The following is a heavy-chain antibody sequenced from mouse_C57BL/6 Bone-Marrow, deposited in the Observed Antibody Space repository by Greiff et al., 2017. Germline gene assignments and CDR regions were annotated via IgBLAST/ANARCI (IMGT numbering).Heavy chain of an antibody. CDR2: IYPGDGDT. Sequence: VQLQESGPELVKPGASVKISCKAPGYAFRSSWMNWVKQRPGKGLEWIGRIYPGDGDTNYNGKFKGKATLTADKSSSTAYMQLSSLTSEDSAVYFCANYDYDGDAMDYWGQGTSVTVSS. V-gene: IGHV1-82*01. CDR1: GYAFRSSW. J-gene: IGHJ4*01. CDR3: ANYDYDGDAMDY. D-gene: IGHD2-4*01.